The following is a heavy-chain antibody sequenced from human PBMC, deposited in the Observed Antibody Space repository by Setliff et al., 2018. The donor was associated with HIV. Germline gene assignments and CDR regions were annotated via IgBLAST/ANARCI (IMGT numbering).Heavy chain of an antibody. Sequence: ASVKVSCKASGYIFISYGISWVRQAPGQGLEWMGWISAYSGNTNYAQMFHGRVTMTRDTSISTAYMELSSLKSDDTAVYYCARGADHFDTSGYYSFFDPWGQGTLVTVSS. D-gene: IGHD3-22*01. CDR2: ISAYSGNT. CDR1: GYIFISYG. J-gene: IGHJ5*02. V-gene: IGHV1-18*01. CDR3: ARGADHFDTSGYYSFFDP.